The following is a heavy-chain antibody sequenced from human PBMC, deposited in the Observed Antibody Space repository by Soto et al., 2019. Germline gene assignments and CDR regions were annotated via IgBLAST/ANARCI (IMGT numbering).Heavy chain of an antibody. CDR3: AREDCSGGSCSTNNYYYYGMDV. J-gene: IGHJ6*02. Sequence: SVKVSCKASGGTFGSYAISWVRQAPGQGLEWMGGIIPIFGTANYAQKFQGRVTITADESTSTAYMELSSLRSEDTAVYYCAREDCSGGSCSTNNYYYYGMDVWGQGTTVPVSS. V-gene: IGHV1-69*13. CDR2: IIPIFGTA. CDR1: GGTFGSYA. D-gene: IGHD2-15*01.